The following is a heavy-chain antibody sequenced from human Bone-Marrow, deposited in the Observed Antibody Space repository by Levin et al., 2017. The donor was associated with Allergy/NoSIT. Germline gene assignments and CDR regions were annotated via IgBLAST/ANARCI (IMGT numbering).Heavy chain of an antibody. CDR1: GFTFSDYY. CDR2: ITNDGATT. CDR3: ARASGLESLLSYKAFDI. Sequence: SCAASGFTFSDYYMSWIRQAPGKGLEWVSYITNDGATTYYGGSVKGRFTISRDNAKNSMFLQMSSLRAEDTAVYYCARASGLESLLSYKAFDIWGQGTMVTVSS. J-gene: IGHJ3*02. D-gene: IGHD3-3*01. V-gene: IGHV3-11*01.